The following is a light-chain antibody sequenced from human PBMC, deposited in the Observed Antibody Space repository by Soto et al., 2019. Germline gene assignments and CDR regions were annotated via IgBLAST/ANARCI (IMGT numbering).Light chain of an antibody. V-gene: IGKV3-15*01. CDR1: QSVDID. Sequence: EVVLTQSPATLSLSPGERVTLSCRASQSVDIDLAWYQQIPGQAPRLLIYGASTRAPDMPGRFSGRGSGTEFTLTISSLQSEDDAVYYCQQYRKWPSTFGQGTKLEIK. CDR2: GAS. CDR3: QQYRKWPST. J-gene: IGKJ1*01.